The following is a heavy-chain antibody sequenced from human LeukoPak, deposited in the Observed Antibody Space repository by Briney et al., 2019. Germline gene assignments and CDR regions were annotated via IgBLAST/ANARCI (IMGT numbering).Heavy chain of an antibody. Sequence: NPSETLSLTCAVYGGSFSGYYWSWIRQPPGKGLEWIGEINHSGSTNYNPSLKSRVTISVDTSKNQFSLKLSSVTAADTAVYYWARLAYGSGSYHYWGQGTLVTVSS. V-gene: IGHV4-34*01. D-gene: IGHD3-10*01. CDR2: INHSGST. CDR1: GGSFSGYY. J-gene: IGHJ4*02. CDR3: ARLAYGSGSYHY.